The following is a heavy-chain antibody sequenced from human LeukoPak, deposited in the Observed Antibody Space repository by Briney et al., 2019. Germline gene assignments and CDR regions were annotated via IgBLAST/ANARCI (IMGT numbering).Heavy chain of an antibody. J-gene: IGHJ4*02. Sequence: GGSLRLSCVVSGFTLFPYNMNWVRQAPGKGLEWVSSISSSGSYIYYADSVRGRFTVSRDNAKNSLYLQMNSLRAEDTAVYFCAKRGVVIRVILVGFHKEAYYFDSWGQGALVTVSS. CDR1: GFTLFPYN. CDR3: AKRGVVIRVILVGFHKEAYYFDS. D-gene: IGHD3-22*01. V-gene: IGHV3-21*06. CDR2: ISSSGSYI.